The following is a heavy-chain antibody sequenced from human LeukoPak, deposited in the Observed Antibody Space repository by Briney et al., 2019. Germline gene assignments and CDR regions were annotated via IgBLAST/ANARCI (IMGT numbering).Heavy chain of an antibody. J-gene: IGHJ3*02. Sequence: SETLSLTCTVSGGSISSSSYYWGWIRQPPGKGLEWIGNIYYSGSTYYNPSLKSRVTISVDTSKNQFSLKLSSVTAADTAVYYCASRVGAWTPFDIWGQGTMVTVSS. V-gene: IGHV4-39*01. CDR3: ASRVGAWTPFDI. CDR1: GGSISSSSYY. D-gene: IGHD1-26*01. CDR2: IYYSGST.